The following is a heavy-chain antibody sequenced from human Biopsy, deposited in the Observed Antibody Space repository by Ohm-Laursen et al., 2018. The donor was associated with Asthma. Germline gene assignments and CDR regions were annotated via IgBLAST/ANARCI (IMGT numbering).Heavy chain of an antibody. CDR2: IMTVFGTT. V-gene: IGHV1-69*13. CDR1: GGTFSNFA. J-gene: IGHJ6*02. CDR3: ARCQVGYSSGWSLLLKKIYYPGMDV. Sequence: SVKVSCKAPGGTFSNFAISWVRQAPGQGLEWLGGIMTVFGTTNYAQKFQGRVAITADESTSTAYMEVTSLRSEDTAIYYCARCQVGYSSGWSLLLKKIYYPGMDVWGQGTAVTVSS. D-gene: IGHD6-19*01.